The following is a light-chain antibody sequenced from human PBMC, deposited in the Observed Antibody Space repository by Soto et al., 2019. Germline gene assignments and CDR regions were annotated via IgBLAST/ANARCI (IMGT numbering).Light chain of an antibody. CDR1: QSVSSSY. CDR2: GAS. Sequence: EIVLTQSPGTLSLSPGERATVSCRASQSVSSSYLAWYQHKPGQAPRLLIHGASTMATGIPARFSGSGSGTDFALTISCLEPEDLAVYSCHPRRTFAQETKVDI. V-gene: IGKV3-20*01. CDR3: HPRRT. J-gene: IGKJ1*01.